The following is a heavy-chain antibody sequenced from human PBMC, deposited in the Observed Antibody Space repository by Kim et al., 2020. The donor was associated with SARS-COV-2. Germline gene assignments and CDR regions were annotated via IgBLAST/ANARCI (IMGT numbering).Heavy chain of an antibody. CDR2: IGPSATTI. V-gene: IGHV3-48*03. CDR1: GFTFSNYE. D-gene: IGHD4-17*01. CDR3: ARVPGYGDSDY. Sequence: GGSLRLSCAASGFTFSNYEMNWVRQVPGKGLEWVANIGPSATTIYYADSVKGRFTVSRDNAKNSLYLQMNSLRVEDTALYYCARVPGYGDSDYWGQGTL. J-gene: IGHJ4*02.